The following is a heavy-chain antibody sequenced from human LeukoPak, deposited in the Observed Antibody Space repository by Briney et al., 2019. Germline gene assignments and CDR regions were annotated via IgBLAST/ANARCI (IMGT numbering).Heavy chain of an antibody. D-gene: IGHD2-2*01. J-gene: IGHJ3*02. CDR1: GFTFSSYA. Sequence: GGSLRLSCAASGFTFSSYAMSWVRQPPGKGLEWISAISGSGGSTYYADSVKGRFTISRDNSKKTLYLQMNSLRAAATAVYYCAKQIVVVVPAAMYATTFDIWGQGTMVTVSS. CDR2: ISGSGGST. CDR3: AKQIVVVVPAAMYATTFDI. V-gene: IGHV3-23*01.